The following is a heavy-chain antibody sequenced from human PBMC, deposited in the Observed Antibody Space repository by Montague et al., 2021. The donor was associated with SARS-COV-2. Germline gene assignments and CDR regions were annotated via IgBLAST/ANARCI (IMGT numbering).Heavy chain of an antibody. J-gene: IGHJ4*02. Sequence: CAISGDSVSSNSATWHWIRQSPSRGLEWLGRTYYRSRWSNDYAVSVRSRIIINPDTSTNQFSLKLTSVTAADTAVYYCARQGAIQWFGEFGAFDYWGQGILVTVSS. CDR2: TYYRSRWSN. D-gene: IGHD3-10*01. V-gene: IGHV6-1*01. CDR1: GDSVSSNSAT. CDR3: ARQGAIQWFGEFGAFDY.